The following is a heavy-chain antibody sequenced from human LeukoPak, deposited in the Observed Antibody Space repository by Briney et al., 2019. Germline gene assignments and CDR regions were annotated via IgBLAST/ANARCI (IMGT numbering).Heavy chain of an antibody. D-gene: IGHD3-10*01. CDR3: ARDKVVLLWFGTTRGAFDI. J-gene: IGHJ3*02. Sequence: SVKVSCKASGYTFTGYYMHWVRQAPGQGLEWMGRIIPILGIANYAQKFQGRVTITADKSTSTAYMELSSLRSEDTAVYYCARDKVVLLWFGTTRGAFDIWGQGTMVTVSS. V-gene: IGHV1-69*04. CDR2: IIPILGIA. CDR1: GYTFTGYY.